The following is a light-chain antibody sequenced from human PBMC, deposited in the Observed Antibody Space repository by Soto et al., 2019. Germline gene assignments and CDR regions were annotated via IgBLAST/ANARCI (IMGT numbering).Light chain of an antibody. CDR3: QQYESSPPSYT. J-gene: IGKJ2*01. V-gene: IGKV3-20*01. CDR1: QSLTSSY. CDR2: TAS. Sequence: EIVLTQSPGTLSLSPGERATLSCRASQSLTSSYLAWYQQKPGQAPRLLIYTASSRATGIPVRFTGSGSGIAFTLLISRLVAEDFAVYYWQQYESSPPSYTVGQGTKLEI.